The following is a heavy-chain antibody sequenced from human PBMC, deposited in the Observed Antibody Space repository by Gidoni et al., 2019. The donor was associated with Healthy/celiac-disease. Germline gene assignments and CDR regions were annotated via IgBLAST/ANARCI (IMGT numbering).Heavy chain of an antibody. Sequence: QVQLQQWGAGLLKPSETLSLTCAVYGGSFSGYYWSWSRQPPGKGLEWIGEINHSGSTNYNPSLNSRVTISVDTSKNQFSLKRSSVTAADTAVYYCARDDYSNPLGYWCQGTLVTVSS. CDR2: INHSGST. J-gene: IGHJ4*02. V-gene: IGHV4-34*01. CDR3: ARDDYSNPLGY. CDR1: GGSFSGYY. D-gene: IGHD4-4*01.